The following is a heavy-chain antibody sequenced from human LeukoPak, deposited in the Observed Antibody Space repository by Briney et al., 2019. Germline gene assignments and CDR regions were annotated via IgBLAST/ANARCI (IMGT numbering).Heavy chain of an antibody. J-gene: IGHJ4*02. CDR1: GYTFTTYY. D-gene: IGHD3-22*01. CDR3: ARGYYYDSSGYWHYFDY. Sequence: ASVKVSCKASGYTFTTYYMHWVRQAPGQGLEWMVTINPSGGSTSYAQKFQGRVSMTRDMSTSTVHMELSSLRSEDTAVYYCARGYYYDSSGYWHYFDYWGQGTLVTVSS. CDR2: INPSGGST. V-gene: IGHV1-46*01.